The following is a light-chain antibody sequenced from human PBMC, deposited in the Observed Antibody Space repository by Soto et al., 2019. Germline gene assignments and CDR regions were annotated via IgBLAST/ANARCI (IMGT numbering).Light chain of an antibody. V-gene: IGKV3-15*01. CDR1: QSISDT. J-gene: IGKJ5*01. CDR3: QQHNDWPT. Sequence: EIVMTQSPATLSVSPGGRATLSCRASQSISDTLAWYQQKPGQAPRLLIYSASTRATGIPARFSGSGSGTEFILTISSVESEDFAIYYCQQHNDWPTFGQGTRLEIK. CDR2: SAS.